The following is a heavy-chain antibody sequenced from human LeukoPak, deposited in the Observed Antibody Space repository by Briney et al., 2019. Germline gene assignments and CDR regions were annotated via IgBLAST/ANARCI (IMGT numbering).Heavy chain of an antibody. CDR2: ISSSGSTI. CDR1: GFTFSSYE. CDR3: ARSSSSSWYLDY. V-gene: IGHV3-48*03. J-gene: IGHJ4*02. Sequence: GGSLRLSCAASGFTFSSYEMNWVRQAPGKGLEWVSYISSSGSTIYYADSVKGRFTISRDNAKNSLYLQMNSLRAEDTAVYYCARSSSSSWYLDYWGQGTLVTVSS. D-gene: IGHD6-13*01.